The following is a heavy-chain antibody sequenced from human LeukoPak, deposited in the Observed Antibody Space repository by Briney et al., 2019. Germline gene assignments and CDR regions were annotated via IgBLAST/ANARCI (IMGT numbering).Heavy chain of an antibody. CDR1: GGSISSSSYY. CDR3: ARHTDTAMPFDY. CDR2: IYYSGST. J-gene: IGHJ4*02. D-gene: IGHD5-18*01. V-gene: IGHV4-39*01. Sequence: SETLSLTCTVSGGSISSSSYYWGWIRQPPGKGLEWIGSIYYSGSTYYNPSLKSRVTISVDTSKNQFSLKLSSVTAADTAVYYCARHTDTAMPFDYWGQGTLVTVSS.